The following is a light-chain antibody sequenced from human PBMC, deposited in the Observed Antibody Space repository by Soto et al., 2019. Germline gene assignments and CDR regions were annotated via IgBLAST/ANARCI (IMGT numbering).Light chain of an antibody. CDR1: QSVSTN. CDR2: GAS. CDR3: QQYYNWPPLT. V-gene: IGKV3-15*01. J-gene: IGKJ4*01. Sequence: ETVMTQSPATLSVSPGERATLSCRASQSVSTNLAWYQQKPGQAPRLLIYGASTRATGIPARFSGSGSGTDFTLTISSLQSEDFAVYYCQQYYNWPPLTFGGGTKVEIK.